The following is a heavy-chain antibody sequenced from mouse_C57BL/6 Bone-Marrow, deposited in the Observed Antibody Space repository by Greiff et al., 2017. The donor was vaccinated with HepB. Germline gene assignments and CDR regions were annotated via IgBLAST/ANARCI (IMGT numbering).Heavy chain of an antibody. D-gene: IGHD1-1*01. Sequence: QVQLKESGSELRSPGSSVKLSCKDFDSEVFPIAYMSWVRQKPGHGFEWIGGILPSIGRTIYGEKFEDKATLDADTLSNTAYLELNSLTSEDSAIYYCARGGKYYYGSSPRFDYWGQGTTLTVSS. CDR3: ARGGKYYYGSSPRFDY. J-gene: IGHJ2*01. CDR2: ILPSIGRT. CDR1: DSEVFPIAY. V-gene: IGHV15-2*01.